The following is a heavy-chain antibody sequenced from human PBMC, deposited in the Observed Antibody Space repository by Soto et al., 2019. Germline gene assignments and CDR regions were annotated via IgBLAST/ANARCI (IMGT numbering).Heavy chain of an antibody. V-gene: IGHV3-23*01. D-gene: IGHD3-16*01. J-gene: IGHJ1*01. CDR2: ISESGGST. CDR1: GFTFSNYA. Sequence: EVQLLESGGGSVQPGGSLRLSCTASGFTFSNYAMNWVRQAPGRGLELVSGISESGGSTYYGDSVKGRFTISRDNSKNTLYLQMNSLRAEDTAVYYCAKHEGGHWGQGTLVTVSS. CDR3: AKHEGGH.